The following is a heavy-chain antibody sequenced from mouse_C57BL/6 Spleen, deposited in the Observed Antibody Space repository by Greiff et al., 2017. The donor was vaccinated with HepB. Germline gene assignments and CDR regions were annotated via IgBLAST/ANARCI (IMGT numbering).Heavy chain of an antibody. V-gene: IGHV7-3*01. CDR1: GFTFTDYY. CDR3: ARYVTTANWYFDV. Sequence: DVKLVESGGGLVQPGGSLSLSCAASGFTFTDYYMSWVRQPPGKALEWLGFIRNKANGYTTEYSASVKGRFTISRDNSQSILYLQMNALRAEDSATYYCARYVTTANWYFDVWGTGTTVTVSS. CDR2: IRNKANGYTT. J-gene: IGHJ1*03. D-gene: IGHD1-2*01.